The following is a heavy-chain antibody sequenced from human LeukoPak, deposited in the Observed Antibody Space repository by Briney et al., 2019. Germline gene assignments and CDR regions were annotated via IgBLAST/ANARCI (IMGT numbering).Heavy chain of an antibody. V-gene: IGHV1-18*01. CDR3: ARCSSESYYYYGMDV. Sequence: ASVKVSCKASGYSFTNNGITWVRQAPGQGLEWIGWISAHNGNTNYAQKLQDRVTMTADTSTSTAYMDLTSLRSDDTAVYFCARCSSESYYYYGMDVWGQGTTVTVSS. CDR2: ISAHNGNT. D-gene: IGHD6-13*01. CDR1: GYSFTNNG. J-gene: IGHJ6*02.